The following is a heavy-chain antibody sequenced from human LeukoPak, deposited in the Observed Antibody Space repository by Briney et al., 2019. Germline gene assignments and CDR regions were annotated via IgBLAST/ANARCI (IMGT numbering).Heavy chain of an antibody. V-gene: IGHV1-8*01. Sequence: GASVKVSCKASGYTFTSYDINWVRQATGQGLEWMGWMNPNSGNTGYAQKFQGRVTMTTDTSTSTAYMELRSLRSDDTAVYYCARDQLWKWIDGYNEYFQHWGQGTLVTVSS. J-gene: IGHJ1*01. CDR2: MNPNSGNT. CDR1: GYTFTSYD. D-gene: IGHD5-24*01. CDR3: ARDQLWKWIDGYNEYFQH.